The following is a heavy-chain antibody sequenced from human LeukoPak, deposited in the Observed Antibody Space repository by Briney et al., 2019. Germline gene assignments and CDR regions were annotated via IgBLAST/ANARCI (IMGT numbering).Heavy chain of an antibody. J-gene: IGHJ4*02. CDR3: ATSQFTVRYYFDY. CDR2: ISYDGSNK. CDR1: GFTFSSYA. D-gene: IGHD4-17*01. Sequence: GRSLRLSCAASGFTFSSYAMHWVRQAPGKGLEWVAVISYDGSNKYYADSVKGRFTTSRGNSKNTLYLQMNSLRAEDTAVYYCATSQFTVRYYFDYWGQGTLVTVSS. V-gene: IGHV3-30-3*01.